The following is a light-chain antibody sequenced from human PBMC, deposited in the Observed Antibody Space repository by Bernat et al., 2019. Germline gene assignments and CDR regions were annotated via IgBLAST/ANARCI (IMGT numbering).Light chain of an antibody. Sequence: NFILTQPHSVSESPGKTVAISCTRSSGSIASNYVRWYQQRPGSAPTTVIYEYNKRPSGVPARFSGSIDSPSNSASLTISGLKTEDEAEYYCHSYDSSNQVFGGGTKLTVL. CDR1: SGSIASNY. V-gene: IGLV6-57*04. J-gene: IGLJ3*02. CDR3: HSYDSSNQV. CDR2: EYN.